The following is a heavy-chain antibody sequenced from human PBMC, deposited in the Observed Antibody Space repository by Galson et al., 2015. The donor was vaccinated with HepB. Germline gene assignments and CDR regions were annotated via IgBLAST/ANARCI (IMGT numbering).Heavy chain of an antibody. J-gene: IGHJ4*02. CDR1: GFTFSSYS. V-gene: IGHV3-21*01. CDR3: ARDLHSSGWGQVY. Sequence: SLRLSCAASGFTFSSYSMNWVRQAPGKGLEWVSFISSSSSYIYYADSVKGRFTISRDIAKKSLDLQMNSLRAEDTAVYYCARDLHSSGWGQVYWGQGTLVTVSS. CDR2: ISSSSSYI. D-gene: IGHD6-19*01.